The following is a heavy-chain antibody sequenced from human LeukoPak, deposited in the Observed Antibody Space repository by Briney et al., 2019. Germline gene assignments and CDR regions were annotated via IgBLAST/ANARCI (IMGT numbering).Heavy chain of an antibody. CDR3: ARAYSSGWYYFDY. CDR2: IYYSGST. J-gene: IGHJ4*02. CDR1: GGSISSYY. Sequence: SETLSLTCTVSGGSISSYYWSWIRQPPGKGLEWIGYIYYSGSTNYNPSLKSRVTISVDTSKNQFSLKLSSVTAADTAVYYCARAYSSGWYYFDYWGQGTLITVSS. D-gene: IGHD6-19*01. V-gene: IGHV4-59*01.